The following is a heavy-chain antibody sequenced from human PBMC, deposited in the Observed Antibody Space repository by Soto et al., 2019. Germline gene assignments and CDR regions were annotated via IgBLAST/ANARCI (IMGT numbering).Heavy chain of an antibody. CDR3: ARDTIFGVSSLGKFDP. D-gene: IGHD3-3*01. Sequence: ASVKVSCKASGYTFTSYGISWVRQAPGQGLEWMGWISAYNGNTNYAQKLQGRVTMTTDTSTSTAYMELRSLRPDDTAVYYCARDTIFGVSSLGKFDPWGQGTLVTVSS. V-gene: IGHV1-18*01. CDR2: ISAYNGNT. CDR1: GYTFTSYG. J-gene: IGHJ5*02.